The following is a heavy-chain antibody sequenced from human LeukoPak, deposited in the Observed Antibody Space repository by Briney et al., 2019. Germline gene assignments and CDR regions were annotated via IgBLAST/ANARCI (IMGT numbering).Heavy chain of an antibody. V-gene: IGHV3-72*01. CDR2: SRNKAKSYTT. CDR3: VRVGSVAGSDYLDY. CDR1: EFTFSDHF. J-gene: IGHJ4*02. D-gene: IGHD6-19*01. Sequence: SGGSLRLSCAVSEFTFSDHFLDWVRQAPGKGLEWVGRSRNKAKSYTTEYAASVKGRFTISRDDSKNSLYLQMNSLKTEDTAVYYCVRVGSVAGSDYLDYWGQGTLVTVSS.